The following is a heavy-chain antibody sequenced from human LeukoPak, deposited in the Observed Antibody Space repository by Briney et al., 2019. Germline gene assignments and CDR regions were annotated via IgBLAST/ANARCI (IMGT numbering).Heavy chain of an antibody. CDR1: GFTFSGSA. V-gene: IGHV3-73*01. J-gene: IGHJ4*02. CDR2: IRSKANNYAT. Sequence: QSGGSLRLSCVVSGFTFSGSAVHWVRQASGKGLEWVGRIRSKANNYATAYAASVKGRFTISRDDSKNTAYLQMNSLKTEDTAVYYCTGDNFDSSVKFDYWGQGTLVTVPS. CDR3: TGDNFDSSVKFDY. D-gene: IGHD3-22*01.